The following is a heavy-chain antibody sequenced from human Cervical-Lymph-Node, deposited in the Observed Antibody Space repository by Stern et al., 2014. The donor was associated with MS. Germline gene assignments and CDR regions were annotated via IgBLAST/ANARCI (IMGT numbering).Heavy chain of an antibody. CDR3: ARVTGRGTRQNWFDS. V-gene: IGHV4-59*01. CDR2: VYSDGSI. Sequence: QVQLQQSGPGLVKPSETVSLTCTVSGGSMSSKYWNWIRQPPGKGLEWIGYVYSDGSINYHPSLKSRVIISLDTSTNQFSLSLTSVTAADTAVYYCARVTGRGTRQNWFDSWGQGTLVTVSS. CDR1: GGSMSSKY. J-gene: IGHJ5*01. D-gene: IGHD1-26*01.